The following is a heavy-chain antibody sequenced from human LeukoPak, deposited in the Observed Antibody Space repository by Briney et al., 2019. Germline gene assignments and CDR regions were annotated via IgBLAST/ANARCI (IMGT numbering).Heavy chain of an antibody. CDR1: GFTFNDYA. Sequence: GGSLRLSCAASGFTFNDYAMHWVRQAPGKGLEWVSGISWNSGSIGYADSVKGRFTISRDNAKNSLCLQMNSLRAEDTALYYCAKAVLGIAAAGTRFDYWGQGTLVTVSS. J-gene: IGHJ4*02. V-gene: IGHV3-9*01. CDR2: ISWNSGSI. D-gene: IGHD6-13*01. CDR3: AKAVLGIAAAGTRFDY.